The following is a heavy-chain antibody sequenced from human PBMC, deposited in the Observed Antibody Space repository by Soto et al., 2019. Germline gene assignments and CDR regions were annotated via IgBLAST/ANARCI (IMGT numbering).Heavy chain of an antibody. CDR2: IYYSGST. D-gene: IGHD3-10*01. J-gene: IGHJ5*02. CDR3: ARGTFTYYYGSLCDP. CDR1: GGSISSYY. V-gene: IGHV4-59*08. Sequence: QVQLQESGPGLVKPSETLSLTCTVSGGSISSYYWSWIRQPPGKGLEWIGYIYYSGSTNYNPSLNSRVTISVDTSKNQFSLKLSSVTAADTAVYYCARGTFTYYYGSLCDPWGQGTLVTVSS.